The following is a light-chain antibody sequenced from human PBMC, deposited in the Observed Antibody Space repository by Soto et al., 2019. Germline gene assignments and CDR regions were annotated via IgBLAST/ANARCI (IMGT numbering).Light chain of an antibody. J-gene: IGKJ1*01. CDR1: QSVSGW. CDR3: QQYYSYPRT. CDR2: DAS. V-gene: IGKV1-5*01. Sequence: DIQMTQSPSTLSASVGAPVPVTCRARQSVSGWLAWYQQKPGEAPKLLIYDASALPRGVPSRFSGSGSGTDFTLTISCLQSEDFATYYCQQYYSYPRTFGQGTKVDIK.